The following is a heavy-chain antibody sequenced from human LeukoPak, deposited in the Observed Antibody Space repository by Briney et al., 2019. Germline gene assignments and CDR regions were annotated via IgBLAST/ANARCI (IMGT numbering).Heavy chain of an antibody. CDR2: IYYSGST. CDR3: ARGGEYYGSGSYSPFDY. Sequence: SETLSLTCTVSGGSISSYYWSWIRQPPGKGLEWIGYIYYSGSTNYNPSLKSRVTISVDTSKNQFSLKLSSVTAADTAVYYCARGGEYYGSGSYSPFDYWGQGTLVTVSS. V-gene: IGHV4-59*01. CDR1: GGSISSYY. J-gene: IGHJ4*02. D-gene: IGHD3-10*01.